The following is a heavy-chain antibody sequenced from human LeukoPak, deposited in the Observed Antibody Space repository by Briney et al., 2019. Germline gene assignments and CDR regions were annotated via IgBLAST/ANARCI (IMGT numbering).Heavy chain of an antibody. CDR2: INHSGSA. D-gene: IGHD5-24*01. J-gene: IGHJ4*02. CDR1: GGSFSDYY. Sequence: PSETLSLTCAVYGGSFSDYYWSWIRQPPGKGLEWIGEINHSGSANYNPSLKSRVTISVDTSKNQFSLKLSSLTAADTAVYYCTRGWGTDGYNYSHFDCWGQGALVTVSS. CDR3: TRGWGTDGYNYSHFDC. V-gene: IGHV4-34*01.